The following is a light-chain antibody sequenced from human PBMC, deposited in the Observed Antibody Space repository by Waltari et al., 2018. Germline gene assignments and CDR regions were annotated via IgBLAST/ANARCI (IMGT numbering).Light chain of an antibody. J-gene: IGLJ2*01. V-gene: IGLV3-21*03. CDR1: NIAIKT. Sequence: SLVVTQPPSVSVAPGKTADITCGAHNIAIKTVHWYQEKPGQAPVLVVYDDSDRPSGIPERFSGSNSGNRATLTISRVEAGDEADYYCQLWDTSDHVLFGGGTRLTVL. CDR2: DDS. CDR3: QLWDTSDHVL.